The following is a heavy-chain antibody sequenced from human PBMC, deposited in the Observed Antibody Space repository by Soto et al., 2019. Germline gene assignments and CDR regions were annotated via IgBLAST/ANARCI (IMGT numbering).Heavy chain of an antibody. V-gene: IGHV4-39*01. CDR1: GGSISSSSYY. CDR3: ATQEVGGSYVYTFDP. D-gene: IGHD1-26*01. J-gene: IGHJ5*02. CDR2: IFYSGST. Sequence: SETLSLTCTVSGGSISSSSYYWGWIRQPPGKGLEWIGSIFYSGSTFYNPSLKSRVTISVDTSKNQFSLKLSSVTAADTAVYYCATQEVGGSYVYTFDPWGQGTLVTVSS.